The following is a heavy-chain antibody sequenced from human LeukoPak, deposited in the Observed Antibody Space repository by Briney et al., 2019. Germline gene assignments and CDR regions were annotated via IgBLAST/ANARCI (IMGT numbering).Heavy chain of an antibody. CDR2: IIPILGIA. V-gene: IGHV1-69*02. CDR1: GGTFSSYT. CDR3: ASAMTTVVTHYYYYMDV. D-gene: IGHD4-23*01. J-gene: IGHJ6*03. Sequence: ASVKVSCKASGGTFSSYTISWVRQAPGQGLEWMGRIIPILGIANYAQKSQGRVTITADKSTSTAYMELSSLRSEDTAVYYCASAMTTVVTHYYYYMDVWGKGTTVTVSS.